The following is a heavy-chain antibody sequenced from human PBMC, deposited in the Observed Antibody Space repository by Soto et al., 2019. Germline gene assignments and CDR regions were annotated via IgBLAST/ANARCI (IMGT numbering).Heavy chain of an antibody. Sequence: GGSLRLSCAASGFTFSSYAMSWVRQAPGKGLEWVSAISGSGGSTYYADSVKGRFTISRDNSKNTLYLQMNSLRAEDTAVYYCAKDEFSMVRRVPAFDYWGPGTRVTVS. CDR3: AKDEFSMVRRVPAFDY. D-gene: IGHD3-10*01. CDR2: ISGSGGST. CDR1: GFTFSSYA. V-gene: IGHV3-23*01. J-gene: IGHJ4*02.